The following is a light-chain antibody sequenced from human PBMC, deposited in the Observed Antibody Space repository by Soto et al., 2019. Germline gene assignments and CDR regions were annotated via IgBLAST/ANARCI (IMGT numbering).Light chain of an antibody. CDR3: SSYTSSSTLYV. Sequence: QSALTQPASVSGSPGQSITISCTGTNSDLGSYNLVSWFQQHPGKVPKVMIYEVSNRPSGVSNRFSGSKSGNTASLTISGLQAEDEADYYCSSYTSSSTLYVFGTGTKVTVL. CDR2: EVS. V-gene: IGLV2-14*02. J-gene: IGLJ1*01. CDR1: NSDLGSYNL.